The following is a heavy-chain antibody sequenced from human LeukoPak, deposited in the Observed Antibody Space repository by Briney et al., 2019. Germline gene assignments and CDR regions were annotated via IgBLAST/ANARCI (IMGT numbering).Heavy chain of an antibody. Sequence: ETLSLTCAVYGGSFSGYYWSWIRQPPGKGLEWIGEINHSGSTNYNPSLKSRVTISVDTSKNQFSLKLSSVTAADTAVYYCATLRGYSGYQTYYYYGMDVWGQGTTVTVSS. CDR1: GGSFSGYY. D-gene: IGHD5-12*01. V-gene: IGHV4-34*01. CDR3: ATLRGYSGYQTYYYYGMDV. J-gene: IGHJ6*02. CDR2: INHSGST.